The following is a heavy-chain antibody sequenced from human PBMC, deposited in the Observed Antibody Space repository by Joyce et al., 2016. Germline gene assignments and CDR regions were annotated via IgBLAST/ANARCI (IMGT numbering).Heavy chain of an antibody. CDR3: AKDLVMAFCAGGDCVPD. CDR2: ISFDGSKK. Sequence: QVQLVESGGGVVQPGRSLRLSCAASGFTFNSCAMHWVRQAPGKGLEWVALISFDGSKKNYADSVKGRFTISRDNSKNTLSLQMNSLRPEDTAVYYCAKDLVMAFCAGGDCVPDWGQGTLVTVSS. CDR1: GFTFNSCA. J-gene: IGHJ4*02. D-gene: IGHD2-21*02. V-gene: IGHV3-30*18.